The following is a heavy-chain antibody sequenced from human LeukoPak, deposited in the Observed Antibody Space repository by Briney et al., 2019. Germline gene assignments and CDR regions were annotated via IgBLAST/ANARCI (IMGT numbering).Heavy chain of an antibody. D-gene: IGHD2/OR15-2a*01. J-gene: IGHJ2*01. V-gene: IGHV4-39*01. CDR2: IYYSGST. CDR3: ARAFRARYFDL. Sequence: KPSETLSLTCTVSGGSITTSSYYWGWIRQPPGKGLEWIGIIYYSGSTYYNPSLKGRATISVDTSKNQFSLKLSSVTAADTAVYYCARAFRARYFDLWGRGTLVTVSS. CDR1: GGSITTSSYY.